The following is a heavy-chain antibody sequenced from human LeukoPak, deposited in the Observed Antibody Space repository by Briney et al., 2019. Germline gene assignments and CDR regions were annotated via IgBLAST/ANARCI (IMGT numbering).Heavy chain of an antibody. J-gene: IGHJ4*02. V-gene: IGHV4-39*01. CDR2: IYYSGST. CDR1: GGSISSSSYY. Sequence: ASETLSLTCTVSGGSISSSSYYWGWIRQPPGKGLEWIGSIYYSGSTYYNPSLKSRVTISVDTSKNQFSLKLSSVTAADTAVYSCGGHALGSSGSWKFDYWAREPWSPSPQ. CDR3: GGHALGSSGSWKFDY. D-gene: IGHD1-26*01.